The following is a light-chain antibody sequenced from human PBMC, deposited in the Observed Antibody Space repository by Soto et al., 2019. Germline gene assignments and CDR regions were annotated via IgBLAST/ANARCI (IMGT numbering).Light chain of an antibody. V-gene: IGKV3-15*01. Sequence: EFVLTQSPGTLSLSPGERATLSCRASQTVRNNYLAWYQQKPGQAPRFLIYGASTRATGIPVRFSGSGSGTDFTLTISSLQSEDFAVYYCQQYNNWPITFGQGTRLEIK. CDR3: QQYNNWPIT. J-gene: IGKJ5*01. CDR2: GAS. CDR1: QTVRNN.